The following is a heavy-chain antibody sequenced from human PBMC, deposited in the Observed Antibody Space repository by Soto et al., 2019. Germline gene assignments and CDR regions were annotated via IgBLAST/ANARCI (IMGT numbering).Heavy chain of an antibody. CDR3: AKDRLDLPGSWFDP. CDR2: ISGSGGST. Sequence: EVQLLESGGGLVQPGGSLRLSCAASGFTFSSYAMSWVRQAPGKGLEWVSAISGSGGSTYYADSVKGRFNISRDNSKNTLYLPMNSLRAEDTAVYYCAKDRLDLPGSWFDPWGQGTLVTVSS. D-gene: IGHD6-25*01. J-gene: IGHJ5*02. CDR1: GFTFSSYA. V-gene: IGHV3-23*01.